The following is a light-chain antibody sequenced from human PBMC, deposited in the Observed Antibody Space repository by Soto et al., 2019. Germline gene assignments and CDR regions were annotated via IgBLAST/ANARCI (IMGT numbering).Light chain of an antibody. V-gene: IGKV4-1*01. CDR2: WAS. CDR3: QQYYTTPPLT. CDR1: QSVLYSSNNKNY. Sequence: DIVMTQSPDSLAVSLGERATINCKSSQSVLYSSNNKNYLAWYQQKPGQPPKLLIYWASTRESGVPDRFSGSGSGTDLTLTISSLQDEDVAVYYCQQYYTTPPLTFGGGTKVEIK. J-gene: IGKJ4*01.